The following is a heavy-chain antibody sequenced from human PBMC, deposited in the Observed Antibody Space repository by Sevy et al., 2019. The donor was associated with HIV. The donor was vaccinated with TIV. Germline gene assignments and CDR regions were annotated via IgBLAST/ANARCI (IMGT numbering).Heavy chain of an antibody. CDR2: ISSNGGST. D-gene: IGHD6-19*01. V-gene: IGHV3-64D*06. J-gene: IGHJ6*02. CDR3: GKGRSSGWYGYYYYGMDV. CDR1: GFTFSSYA. Sequence: GGSLRLSCSASGFTFSSYAMHWVRQAPGKGLEYVSAISSNGGSTYYADSVKGRFTISRDNSKNTLYLQMSSLRAEETAVYYCGKGRSSGWYGYYYYGMDVWGQGTTVTVSS.